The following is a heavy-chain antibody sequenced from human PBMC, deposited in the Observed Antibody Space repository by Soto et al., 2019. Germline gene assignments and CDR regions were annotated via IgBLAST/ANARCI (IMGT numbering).Heavy chain of an antibody. Sequence: QVQLVQSGAEVKKPGASVKVSCKASGYTFTSYGISWVRQAPGQGLEWMGWISAYNGNTNYAQKLQGRVTMTTDTSTSIDEMELRSLRADDTAVYYCVLTYDSNVRAFDIWGQGTMVTASS. D-gene: IGHD3-22*01. J-gene: IGHJ3*02. CDR3: VLTYDSNVRAFDI. V-gene: IGHV1-18*04. CDR2: ISAYNGNT. CDR1: GYTFTSYG.